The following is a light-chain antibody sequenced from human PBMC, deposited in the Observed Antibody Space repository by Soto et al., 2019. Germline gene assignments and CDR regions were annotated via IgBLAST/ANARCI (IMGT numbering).Light chain of an antibody. Sequence: DIQMTQSPSSVSASVGDRVSITCRASQDIDSWLAWYQQKPGKAPRLLIYAAATYQVGVPSRFSGCGSGTEYTLTISSLQPEDFATYYCQQSNSFPITFGQGTRLEIK. CDR2: AAA. J-gene: IGKJ5*01. CDR3: QQSNSFPIT. V-gene: IGKV1-12*01. CDR1: QDIDSW.